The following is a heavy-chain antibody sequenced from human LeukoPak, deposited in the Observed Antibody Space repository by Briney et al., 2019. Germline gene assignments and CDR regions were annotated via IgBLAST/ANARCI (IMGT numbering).Heavy chain of an antibody. D-gene: IGHD3-22*01. CDR1: GYTFTGYY. Sequence: GASVKVSCKASGYTFTGYYMHWVRQAPGQGLEWMGRINPNSGGTNYAQKFQGRVTMTRDTSISTACMELSRLRSDGTAVYYCARARVVVIATNWFDPWGQGTLVTVSS. J-gene: IGHJ5*02. CDR3: ARARVVVIATNWFDP. V-gene: IGHV1-2*06. CDR2: INPNSGGT.